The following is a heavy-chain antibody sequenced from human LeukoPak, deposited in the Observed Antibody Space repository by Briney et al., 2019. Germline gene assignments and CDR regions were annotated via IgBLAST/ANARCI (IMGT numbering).Heavy chain of an antibody. CDR2: IYHSGNT. D-gene: IGHD2-2*01. CDR3: ARAQGYCTSTICYDYFDY. J-gene: IGHJ4*02. CDR1: GGSISGYY. V-gene: IGHV4-38-2*02. Sequence: PSETLSLTCTVSGGSISGYYWGWIRQPPGKGLEWIGSIYHSGNTYYNPSLKSRVTISVDTSKNQFSLKLSSVPAADTAVYYCARAQGYCTSTICYDYFDYWGQGTLVTVSS.